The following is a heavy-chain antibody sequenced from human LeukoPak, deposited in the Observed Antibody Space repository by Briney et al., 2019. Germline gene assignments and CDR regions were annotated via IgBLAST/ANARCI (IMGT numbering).Heavy chain of an antibody. D-gene: IGHD3-10*01. CDR1: GFTFDDYA. V-gene: IGHV3-43D*03. J-gene: IGHJ4*02. CDR2: ISWDGGST. CDR3: AKDTWALSGVGESWYYFDY. Sequence: GGSLRLSCAASGFTFDDYAMHWVRQAPGKGLEWVSLISWDGGSTYYADSVKGRFTISRDNSKNSLYLQMNSLRAEDTALYYCAKDTWALSGVGESWYYFDYWGQGTLVTVSS.